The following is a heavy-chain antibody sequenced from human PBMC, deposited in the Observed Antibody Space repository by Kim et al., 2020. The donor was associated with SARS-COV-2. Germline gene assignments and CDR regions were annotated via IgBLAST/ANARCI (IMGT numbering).Heavy chain of an antibody. Sequence: SETLSLTCTVSGGSISSGSYYWSWIRQPAGKGLEWIGRIYTSGSTNYNPSLKSRVTISVDTSKNQFSLKLSSVTAADTAVYYCARDNYYGSGSYVPPYYYYGMDVWGQGTTVTVSS. J-gene: IGHJ6*02. CDR3: ARDNYYGSGSYVPPYYYYGMDV. V-gene: IGHV4-61*02. CDR1: GGSISSGSYY. CDR2: IYTSGST. D-gene: IGHD3-10*01.